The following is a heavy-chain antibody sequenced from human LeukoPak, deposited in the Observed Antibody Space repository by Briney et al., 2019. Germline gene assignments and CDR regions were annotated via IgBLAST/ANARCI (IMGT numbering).Heavy chain of an antibody. Sequence: GSSVKVSCKASGYTFTSYYMHWVRQAPGQGLEWMGIINPSGGSTSYAQKFQGRVTMTRDTSTSTVYMELSSLRSEDTAVYYCARDRTPHGGNSGTDYWGQGTLVTVSS. D-gene: IGHD4-23*01. CDR1: GYTFTSYY. J-gene: IGHJ4*02. CDR3: ARDRTPHGGNSGTDY. CDR2: INPSGGST. V-gene: IGHV1-46*01.